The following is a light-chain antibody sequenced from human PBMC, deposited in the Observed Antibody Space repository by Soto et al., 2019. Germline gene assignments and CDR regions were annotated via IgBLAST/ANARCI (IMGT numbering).Light chain of an antibody. J-gene: IGLJ2*01. CDR1: SSNIGNNY. CDR3: GAWDGSLCAVV. V-gene: IGLV1-51*01. Sequence: QSVLTQPPSVSAAPGQKVTISCSGSSSNIGNNYVFWYQQLPGTAPKLLIYDNNKRPSGIPDRFSGSKSGTSATLGITGLQTGDEADYYCGAWDGSLCAVVFGGGTKLTVL. CDR2: DNN.